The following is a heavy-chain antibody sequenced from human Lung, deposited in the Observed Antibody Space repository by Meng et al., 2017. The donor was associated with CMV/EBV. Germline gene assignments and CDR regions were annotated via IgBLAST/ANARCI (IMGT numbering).Heavy chain of an antibody. Sequence: SAFTFSSYAMHWVRQAPGKGLEWVAFISYDGSNKYYADSVKGRFTISRDNSKNTLYLQMNSLRAEDTAVYYCARDHGYSYGSGWFDPWGQGTLVTVSS. CDR1: AFTFSSYA. D-gene: IGHD5-18*01. J-gene: IGHJ5*02. CDR3: ARDHGYSYGSGWFDP. V-gene: IGHV3-30*04. CDR2: ISYDGSNK.